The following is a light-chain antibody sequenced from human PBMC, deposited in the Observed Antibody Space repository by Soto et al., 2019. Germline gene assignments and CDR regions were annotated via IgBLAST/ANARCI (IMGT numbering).Light chain of an antibody. V-gene: IGKV2-28*01. CDR3: MQALQTPIT. J-gene: IGKJ5*01. Sequence: VLMTQSPLSLPVTPGEPASISCRSSQSLLHSNGYNYLDWYLQKPGQSPQLLIYLGSYRASGVPDRFSGSGSGTDFTLKISRVEAEDVGVYYCMQALQTPITFGQGTRLEIK. CDR2: LGS. CDR1: QSLLHSNGYNY.